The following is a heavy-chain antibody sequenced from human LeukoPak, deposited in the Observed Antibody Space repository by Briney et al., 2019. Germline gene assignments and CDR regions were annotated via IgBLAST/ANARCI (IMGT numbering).Heavy chain of an antibody. J-gene: IGHJ4*02. CDR1: GGSISSYY. CDR2: ISLSGST. Sequence: SETLSLTCTVSGGSISSYYWSWIRQPPGKGLEWIGYISLSGSTDYNPSLKSRVTISVDTSKNQFSLKLSSVTAADTAVYYCARVRYCSGGSCYFLFDYFDYWGQGTLVTVSS. V-gene: IGHV4-59*12. CDR3: ARVRYCSGGSCYFLFDYFDY. D-gene: IGHD2-15*01.